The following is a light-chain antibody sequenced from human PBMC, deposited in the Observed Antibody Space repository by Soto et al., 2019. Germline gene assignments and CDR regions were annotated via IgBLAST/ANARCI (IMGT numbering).Light chain of an antibody. J-gene: IGKJ5*01. Sequence: EIVLTQSPATLSLSPGERATLSCRASQSVSSYLAWYQQKPGQAPRLLIYDASNRATGIPARFSGSGSGTNFTHTISSLEPEDFAVYYCQQRSNWPPITFGQGKRLEIK. CDR2: DAS. CDR3: QQRSNWPPIT. V-gene: IGKV3-11*01. CDR1: QSVSSY.